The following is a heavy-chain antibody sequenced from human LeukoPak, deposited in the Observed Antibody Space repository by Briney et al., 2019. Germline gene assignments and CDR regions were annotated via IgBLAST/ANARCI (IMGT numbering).Heavy chain of an antibody. Sequence: GGSLRLSCAASGFSFSGYGMHWVRQAPGKGLEWVAFIRYDGSNEYYADSVKGRFTISRDKSKNTLYLQMSSLRAEDTAVYYCAKDERNWNYNLASQTYDWGQGTLVTVSS. CDR3: AKDERNWNYNLASQTYD. V-gene: IGHV3-30*02. J-gene: IGHJ4*02. CDR2: IRYDGSNE. D-gene: IGHD1-7*01. CDR1: GFSFSGYG.